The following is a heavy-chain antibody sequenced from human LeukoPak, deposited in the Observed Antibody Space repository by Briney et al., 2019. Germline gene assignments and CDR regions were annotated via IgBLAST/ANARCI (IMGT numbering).Heavy chain of an antibody. V-gene: IGHV3-7*04. Sequence: GGSLRLSCAASRFTLSGYWMSWVRQAPGKGLEWVANIYRDGSEKYYVDSVKGRFAISRDNAKNSLYLQMNSLGVDDTAVYYCARGGSGRKYYYMDVWGKGTTVTVSS. D-gene: IGHD1-26*01. CDR1: RFTLSGYW. CDR2: IYRDGSEK. J-gene: IGHJ6*03. CDR3: ARGGSGRKYYYMDV.